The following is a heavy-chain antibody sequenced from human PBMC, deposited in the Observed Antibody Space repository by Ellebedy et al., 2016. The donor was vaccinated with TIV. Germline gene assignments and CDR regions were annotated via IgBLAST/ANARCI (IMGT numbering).Heavy chain of an antibody. CDR2: INNGGRTT. CDR3: AKDRGMTTFGGVIFVY. CDR1: GFTFSGYA. V-gene: IGHV3-23*01. J-gene: IGHJ4*02. Sequence: GESLKISCAASGFTFSGYAMSWVRQAPGKGLEWVSGINNGGRTTSYADSVKGRFTISRDNSRSTLYLQMNSLRAEDSAVYYCAKDRGMTTFGGVIFVYWGQGTLVTVSS. D-gene: IGHD3-16*01.